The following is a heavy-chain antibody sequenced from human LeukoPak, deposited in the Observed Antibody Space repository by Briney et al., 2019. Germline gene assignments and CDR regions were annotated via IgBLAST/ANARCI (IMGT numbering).Heavy chain of an antibody. CDR1: GFTFSSYW. CDR2: IKQDGSEK. D-gene: IGHD1-26*01. CDR3: ARDRKSGEWDLVP. J-gene: IGHJ4*02. V-gene: IGHV3-7*01. Sequence: GGSLRLSCAASGFTFSSYWMSWVRQAPGKGLEGVANIKQDGSEKYYVDSVKGRFTISRDNAKNSLYLQMNSLRAEDTAVYYCARDRKSGEWDLVPWGQGTLVTVSS.